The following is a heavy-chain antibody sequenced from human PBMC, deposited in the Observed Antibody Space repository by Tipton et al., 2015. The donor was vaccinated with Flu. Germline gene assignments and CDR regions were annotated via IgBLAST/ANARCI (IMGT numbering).Heavy chain of an antibody. CDR1: GGSISSSSYY. CDR3: ARGVLTGYHHYFDY. V-gene: IGHV4-39*07. D-gene: IGHD3-9*01. CDR2: IYYSGST. Sequence: LRLSCTVSGGSISSSSYYWGWIRQPPGKGLEWIGSIYYSGSTYYNPSLKSRVTISVDTSKNQFSLKLSSVTAADTAVYYCARGVLTGYHHYFDYWGQGTLVTVSS. J-gene: IGHJ4*02.